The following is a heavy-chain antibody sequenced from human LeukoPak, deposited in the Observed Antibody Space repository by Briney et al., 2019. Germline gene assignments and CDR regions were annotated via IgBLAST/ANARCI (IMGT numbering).Heavy chain of an antibody. CDR3: AKGDVLLWFGELLYPLDY. V-gene: IGHV3-23*01. CDR1: GFTVSSYA. CDR2: ISGSGGST. J-gene: IGHJ4*02. Sequence: VVSLRFTCAASGFTVSSYAMSWVRQAPGKGLEWVSAISGSGGSTYYADSVKGRFTISRDNSKNTLYLQMNSLRAEDTAVYYCAKGDVLLWFGELLYPLDYWGQGTLVTVS. D-gene: IGHD3-10*01.